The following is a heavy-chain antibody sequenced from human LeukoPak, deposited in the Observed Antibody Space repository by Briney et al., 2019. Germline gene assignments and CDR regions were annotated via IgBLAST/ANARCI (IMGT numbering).Heavy chain of an antibody. Sequence: KPGGSLRLSFAASEXTFSDYYMNWIRQAPGKGLEWLSYISGSSSHTNYADSVKGRFTISRDNAKNSLYLQMNSLRAEDSAVYYCARGGGYYFDYWGQGTLVTVSS. D-gene: IGHD6-13*01. J-gene: IGHJ4*02. V-gene: IGHV3-11*05. CDR1: EXTFSDYY. CDR3: ARGGGYYFDY. CDR2: ISGSSSHT.